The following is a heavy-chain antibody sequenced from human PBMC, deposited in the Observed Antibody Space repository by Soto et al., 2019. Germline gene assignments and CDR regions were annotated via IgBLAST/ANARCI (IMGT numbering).Heavy chain of an antibody. CDR3: ARDVYYDSNGYYGMDV. CDR2: ISAYNGNT. D-gene: IGHD3-22*01. CDR1: GYTFTSYG. J-gene: IGHJ6*02. Sequence: ASVKVSCKASGYTFTSYGISWVRQAPGQGLEWMGWISAYNGNTNYAQKLQGRVTMTTDTSTSTAYMELRSLRSDDTAMYYCARDVYYDSNGYYGMDVWGQGTTVTVSS. V-gene: IGHV1-18*01.